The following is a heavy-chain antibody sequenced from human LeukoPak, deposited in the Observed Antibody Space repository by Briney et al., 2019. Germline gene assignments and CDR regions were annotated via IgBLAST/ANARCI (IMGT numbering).Heavy chain of an antibody. CDR3: ARAPLSMATITYYFDY. J-gene: IGHJ4*02. CDR2: IIPIFGTA. D-gene: IGHD5-24*01. CDR1: GGTFSSYA. V-gene: IGHV1-69*13. Sequence: GASVKVSCTASGGTFSSYAISWVRQAPGQGLEWMGGIIPIFGTANYAQKFQGRVTITADESTSTAYMELSSLRSEDTAVYYCARAPLSMATITYYFDYWGQGTLVTVSS.